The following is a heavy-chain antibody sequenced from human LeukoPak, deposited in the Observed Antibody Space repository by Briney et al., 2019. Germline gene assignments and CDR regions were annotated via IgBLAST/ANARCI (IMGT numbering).Heavy chain of an antibody. CDR1: GFTFSSYA. CDR3: ARGVALVYCSGGSCADFFDY. CDR2: ISSNGGST. D-gene: IGHD2-15*01. V-gene: IGHV3-64*01. Sequence: GGSLRLSCAASGFTFSSYAMHWVRQAPGKGLEYVSAISSNGGSTYCANSVKGRFTISRDNSKNTLYLQMGSLRAEDMAVYYCARGVALVYCSGGSCADFFDYWGQGTLVTVSS. J-gene: IGHJ4*02.